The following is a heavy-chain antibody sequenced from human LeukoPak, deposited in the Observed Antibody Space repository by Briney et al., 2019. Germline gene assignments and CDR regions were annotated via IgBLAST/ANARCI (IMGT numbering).Heavy chain of an antibody. CDR3: ARGYLVGSGYYPDY. CDR1: GGTFSSYA. J-gene: IGHJ4*02. V-gene: IGHV1-69*13. Sequence: SVKVSCKASGGTFSSYAISWVRQAPGQGLEWMGGIIPIFGTANYAQKFQGRVTITAGESTSTAYMELSSLRSEDTAVYYCARGYLVGSGYYPDYWGQRTLVTVSS. D-gene: IGHD3-22*01. CDR2: IIPIFGTA.